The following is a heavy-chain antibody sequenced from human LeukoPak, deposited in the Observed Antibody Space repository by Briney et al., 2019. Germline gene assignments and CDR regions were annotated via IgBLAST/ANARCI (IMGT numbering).Heavy chain of an antibody. Sequence: VSVKVSCKTSGYTFTSYYIHWVRQAPGQGLEWMGWINPSSGGTEYAQKFQGRVTMTGDTSIGTAYMELSRLGSDNTAVYYCARDRGSSWYVDYWGQGTLVTVSS. CDR1: GYTFTSYY. J-gene: IGHJ4*02. CDR2: INPSSGGT. V-gene: IGHV1-2*02. D-gene: IGHD6-13*01. CDR3: ARDRGSSWYVDY.